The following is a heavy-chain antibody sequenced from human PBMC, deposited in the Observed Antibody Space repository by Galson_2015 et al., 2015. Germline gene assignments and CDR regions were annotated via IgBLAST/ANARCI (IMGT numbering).Heavy chain of an antibody. D-gene: IGHD5-24*01. Sequence: SVKVSCKASGYTFTSYGISWVRQAPGQGLEWMGWMNPNSGNTGYAQKFQGRVTMTRNTSISTAYMELSSLRSEDTAVYYCATWRRFAFDIWGQGTMVTVSS. V-gene: IGHV1-8*02. CDR3: ATWRRFAFDI. CDR2: MNPNSGNT. CDR1: GYTFTSYG. J-gene: IGHJ3*02.